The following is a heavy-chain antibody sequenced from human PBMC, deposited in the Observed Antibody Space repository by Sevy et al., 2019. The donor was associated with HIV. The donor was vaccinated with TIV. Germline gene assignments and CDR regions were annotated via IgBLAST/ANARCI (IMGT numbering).Heavy chain of an antibody. V-gene: IGHV3-30*18. CDR1: GFTFSSYG. CDR3: AKSCRPPFDSSGPTTPYYYYGMDV. D-gene: IGHD3-22*01. Sequence: GGSLRLSCAASGFTFSSYGMHWVRQAPGKGLEWVAVISYDGSNKYYADSVKGRFTISRDSSKNTLYLQMNSLRAEDTAVYYCAKSCRPPFDSSGPTTPYYYYGMDVWGQGTTVTVSS. J-gene: IGHJ6*02. CDR2: ISYDGSNK.